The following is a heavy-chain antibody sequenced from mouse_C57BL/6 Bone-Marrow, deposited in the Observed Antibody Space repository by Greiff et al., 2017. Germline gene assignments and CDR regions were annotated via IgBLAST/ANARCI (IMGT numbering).Heavy chain of an antibody. J-gene: IGHJ3*01. CDR1: GFTFSSYA. CDR2: ISDGGSYT. V-gene: IGHV5-4*01. D-gene: IGHD1-2*01. CDR3: ARENYGGAY. Sequence: EVKLMESGGGLVKPGGSLKLSCAASGFTFSSYAMSWVRQTPEKRLEWVATISDGGSYTYYPDNVKGRFTISRDNAKNNLYLQMRHLKSEDTAMYYCARENYGGAYWGQGTLVTVSA.